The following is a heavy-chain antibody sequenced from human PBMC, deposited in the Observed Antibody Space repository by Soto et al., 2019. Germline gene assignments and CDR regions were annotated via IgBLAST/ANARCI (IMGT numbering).Heavy chain of an antibody. D-gene: IGHD3-10*01. Sequence: PGGSLRLSCAASGFTFSSYAMSWVRQAPGKGLEWVSGISSSGGSTYYADSVKGRFTISRDNSKNTLFLRMNRPRVEDTAVYYCMRPATRGRHYLYFGMDVWGQGTTVTVYS. CDR2: ISSSGGST. CDR3: MRPATRGRHYLYFGMDV. J-gene: IGHJ6*02. V-gene: IGHV3-23*01. CDR1: GFTFSSYA.